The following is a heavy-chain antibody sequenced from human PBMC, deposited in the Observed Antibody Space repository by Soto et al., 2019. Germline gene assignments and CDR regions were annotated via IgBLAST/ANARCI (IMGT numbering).Heavy chain of an antibody. D-gene: IGHD3-3*01. J-gene: IGHJ4*02. V-gene: IGHV3-30-3*01. CDR3: ARGYGTIFVGAPPFSY. CDR1: GFTFSSYA. CDR2: ISYDGSNK. Sequence: PGGSLRLSCAASGFTFSSYAMHWVRQAPGKGLEWVAVISYDGSNKYYADSVKGRFTISRDNSKNTLYLQMNSLRAEDTAVYYCARGYGTIFVGAPPFSYWGQRTLVTVSS.